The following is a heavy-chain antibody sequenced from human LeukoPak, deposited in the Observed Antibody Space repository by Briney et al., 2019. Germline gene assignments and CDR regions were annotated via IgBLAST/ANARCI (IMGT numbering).Heavy chain of an antibody. Sequence: ASVKVSCKASGYTFTGYYMHWVRQAPGQGLEWMGWINPNSGGTNYAQKFQGRVTVTRDTSISTAYMELSRLRSDDTAVYYCARKSTGYCGGGSCYLDHFDYWGQGTLVTVSS. V-gene: IGHV1-2*02. CDR1: GYTFTGYY. CDR2: INPNSGGT. J-gene: IGHJ4*02. CDR3: ARKSTGYCGGGSCYLDHFDY. D-gene: IGHD2-15*01.